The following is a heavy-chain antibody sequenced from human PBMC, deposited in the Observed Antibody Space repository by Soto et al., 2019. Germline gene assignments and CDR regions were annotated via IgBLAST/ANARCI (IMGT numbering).Heavy chain of an antibody. J-gene: IGHJ4*02. V-gene: IGHV3-30*18. CDR3: AKDRAVMAAEGLFDY. D-gene: IGHD6-13*01. CDR1: GFTFSSHG. CDR2: ISYGGNNK. Sequence: QVQLVESGGGVVQPGRSLRLSCAASGFTFSSHGMHWVRQAPGKGLEWVAVISYGGNNKYYADSVKGRFTISRDNSKNTLYLQMNSLRAEDTAVYYCAKDRAVMAAEGLFDYWGQGTLVTVSS.